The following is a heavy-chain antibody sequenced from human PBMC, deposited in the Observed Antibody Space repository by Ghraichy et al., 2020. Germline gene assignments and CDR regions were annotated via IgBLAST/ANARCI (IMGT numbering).Heavy chain of an antibody. CDR2: IKQDEGEK. CDR3: ARSWFGENYGMNV. D-gene: IGHD3-10*01. CDR1: GFIFSNYW. Sequence: GGSLRLSCAASGFIFSNYWMSWVRQAPGKGLEWVANIKQDEGEKYYVDSVKGRFTVSRDNAKNSLYLQMNSLRAEDTAVYYCARSWFGENYGMNVWGQGTTVTVSS. V-gene: IGHV3-7*01. J-gene: IGHJ6*02.